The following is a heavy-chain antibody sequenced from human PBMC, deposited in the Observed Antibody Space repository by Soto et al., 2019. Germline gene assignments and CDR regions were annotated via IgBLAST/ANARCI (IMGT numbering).Heavy chain of an antibody. CDR1: GGSFSGYY. J-gene: IGHJ5*02. CDR2: INHSGST. V-gene: IGHV4-34*01. D-gene: IGHD3-10*01. CDR3: ARAGSGSYYTVNWFDP. Sequence: SETLSLTSAGYGGSFSGYYWGWIRQPPGKGLEWIGEINHSGSTNYNPSLKSRVTISVDTSNNQFSLKLSSVTAADTAVYYCARAGSGSYYTVNWFDPWGQGTLVTVS.